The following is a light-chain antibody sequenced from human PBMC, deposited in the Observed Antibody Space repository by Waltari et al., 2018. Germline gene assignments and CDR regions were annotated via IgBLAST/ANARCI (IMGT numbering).Light chain of an antibody. V-gene: IGKV1-5*03. CDR3: HQYDDVPYT. CDR1: QTVSRF. Sequence: DIQMTPTPSPLSASVGDRVTNTCRASQTVSRFLAWYQQKSGKAPNLLIYEASILESGVPSRFSGSGSGTEFTLTISSLQPDDSATYYCHQYDDVPYTFGQGTKLEIK. J-gene: IGKJ2*01. CDR2: EAS.